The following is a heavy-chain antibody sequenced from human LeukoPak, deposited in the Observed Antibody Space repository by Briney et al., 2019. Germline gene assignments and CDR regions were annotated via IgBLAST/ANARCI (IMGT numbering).Heavy chain of an antibody. CDR3: ARDRAYRGYGLNY. CDR1: GGTFSSYA. CDR2: IIPILGIA. J-gene: IGHJ4*02. D-gene: IGHD5-12*01. Sequence: SVKVSCKASGGTFSSYAISWVRQAPGQGLEWMGRIIPILGIANYAQKFQGRVTITADKSTSTAYMELSSLRSEDTAVYYCARDRAYRGYGLNYWGQGTLVTVSS. V-gene: IGHV1-69*04.